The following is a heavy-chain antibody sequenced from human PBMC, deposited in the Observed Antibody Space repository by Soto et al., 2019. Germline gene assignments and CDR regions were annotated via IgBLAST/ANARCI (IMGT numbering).Heavy chain of an antibody. Sequence: QVQLVESGGGVVQPGRSLRLSCAASGFTFSSYAMHWVRQAPGKGLEWVAVISYDGSNKYYADSVKGRFTISRDNYKNTLYLQMNSLRAEDTAVYYCARGTIVGASPFDYWGQGTLVTVSS. V-gene: IGHV3-30-3*01. CDR3: ARGTIVGASPFDY. J-gene: IGHJ4*02. CDR2: ISYDGSNK. D-gene: IGHD1-26*01. CDR1: GFTFSSYA.